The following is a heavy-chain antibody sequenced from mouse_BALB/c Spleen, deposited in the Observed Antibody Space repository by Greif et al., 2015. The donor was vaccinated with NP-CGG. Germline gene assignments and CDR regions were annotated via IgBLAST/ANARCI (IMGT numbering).Heavy chain of an antibody. CDR1: GYSFTSYW. CDR3: TTNSAWFAY. CDR2: IYPGNSDT. Sequence: VQLQQSGTVLARPGASVKMSCKASGYSFTSYWMHWVKQRPGQGLEWIGAIYPGNSDTSYNQKFKGKAKLTAVTSASTAYMELSSLTNGDSAVYYCTTNSAWFAYWGQGTLVTVSA. V-gene: IGHV1-5*01. D-gene: IGHD4-1*01. J-gene: IGHJ3*01.